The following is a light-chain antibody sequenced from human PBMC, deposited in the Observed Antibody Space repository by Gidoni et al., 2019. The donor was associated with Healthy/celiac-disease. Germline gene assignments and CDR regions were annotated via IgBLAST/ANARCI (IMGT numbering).Light chain of an antibody. CDR3: QQSGSSPYT. Sequence: IVLTHSPGTLSLSPGERATLSCRASQSVTNNYLAWYHQKPGQAPSLVIYDASNRATGIPDRFSGSGSGPDFTLTISRLEPEDFAVYYCQQSGSSPYTFGQGSKLEIK. J-gene: IGKJ2*01. CDR1: QSVTNNY. V-gene: IGKV3-20*01. CDR2: DAS.